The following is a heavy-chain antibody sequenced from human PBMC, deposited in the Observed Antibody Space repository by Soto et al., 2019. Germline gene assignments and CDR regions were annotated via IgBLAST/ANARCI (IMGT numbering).Heavy chain of an antibody. CDR2: IYYSGGN. Sequence: QLQLQESGPGLVKASETLSPTCTVSGGSISSSSYYWGWTRQPPGKGLEWIGSIYYSGGNYYNPSLKSRVTISVDTSKNQFSLRLSSVTAADTAVYYCAGGRGDYYYGMDVWGQGTTVTVPS. CDR3: AGGRGDYYYGMDV. J-gene: IGHJ6*02. D-gene: IGHD3-10*01. V-gene: IGHV4-39*01. CDR1: GGSISSSSYY.